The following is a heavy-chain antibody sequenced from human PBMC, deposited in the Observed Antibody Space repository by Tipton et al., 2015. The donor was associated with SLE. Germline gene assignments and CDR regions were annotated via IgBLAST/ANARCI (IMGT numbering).Heavy chain of an antibody. CDR2: IYHSGST. D-gene: IGHD1-26*01. CDR3: ARGAYSGYFDY. V-gene: IGHV4-38-2*02. J-gene: IGHJ4*02. Sequence: TLSLTCTVSGYPISSGYYWGWIRQPPGKGLEWIGSIYHSGSTYYNPSLKSRVTISVDTSKNQLSLKLSSVTAADTAVYYCARGAYSGYFDYWGQGTLVTVSS. CDR1: GYPISSGYY.